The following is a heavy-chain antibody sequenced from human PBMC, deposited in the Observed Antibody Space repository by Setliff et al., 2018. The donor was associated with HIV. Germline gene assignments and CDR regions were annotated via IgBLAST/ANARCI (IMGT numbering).Heavy chain of an antibody. CDR3: ARISVASRYNSDMDV. J-gene: IGHJ6*03. V-gene: IGHV3-30*02. CDR1: GFIFTTYG. Sequence: GGSLRLSCEASGFIFTTYGMHWVRQAPGKGLEWVALIRSDETNKYYSDSVKGRFTISRDTSKNTLFLQINSLRPEDTAVYYCARISVASRYNSDMDVWGKGTTVTVSS. D-gene: IGHD5-12*01. CDR2: IRSDETNK.